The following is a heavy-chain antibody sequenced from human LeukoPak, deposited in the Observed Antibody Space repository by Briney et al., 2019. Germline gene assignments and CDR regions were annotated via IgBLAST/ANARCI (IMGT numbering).Heavy chain of an antibody. CDR1: GFTFGSYS. V-gene: IGHV3-48*01. CDR3: ARTYYDFWSGYYSNEGNPFDY. Sequence: GCRRLACAAAGFTFGSYSMDWVRPAPGKVLGWVSDISSRSSTIYYADSVKGRFSISRDNAKNSLYLEMNSLRAEDTAVYYCARTYYDFWSGYYSNEGNPFDYWGQGTLVTVSS. J-gene: IGHJ4*02. CDR2: ISSRSSTI. D-gene: IGHD3-3*01.